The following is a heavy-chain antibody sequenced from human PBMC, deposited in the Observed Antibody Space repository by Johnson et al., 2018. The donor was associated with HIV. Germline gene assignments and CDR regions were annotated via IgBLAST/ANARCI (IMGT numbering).Heavy chain of an antibody. J-gene: IGHJ3*02. CDR3: ASVYYNILTGYYYDALDM. CDR2: ISYDGSDI. V-gene: IGHV3-30*04. D-gene: IGHD3-9*01. CDR1: GFTFSTYA. Sequence: QVQLVESGGGLVQPGGSLRLSCAASGFTFSTYAMHWVRQAPGKGLEWVAVISYDGSDIYHADSVKGRFTISRDNSKNTLYLQMNSLRAEDMAVYYCASVYYNILTGYYYDALDMWGQGTMVTVSS.